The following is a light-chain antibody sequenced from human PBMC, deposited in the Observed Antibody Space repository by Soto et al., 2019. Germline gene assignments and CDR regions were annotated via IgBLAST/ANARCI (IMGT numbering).Light chain of an antibody. J-gene: IGKJ1*01. Sequence: DIVMTQSPDSLAVSLGERATINCKSSQSVLYSSNNKNYLTWYQQKPGQIPKLLIYWASTRESGVPDRFSGSGSGTDFTLTISSLQAEDVAVYYCQHYDSTPWTFGQGPKVEIK. CDR1: QSVLYSSNNKNY. CDR3: QHYDSTPWT. CDR2: WAS. V-gene: IGKV4-1*01.